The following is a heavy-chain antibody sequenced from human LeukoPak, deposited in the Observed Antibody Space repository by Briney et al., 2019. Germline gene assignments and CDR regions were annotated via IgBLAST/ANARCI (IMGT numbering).Heavy chain of an antibody. J-gene: IGHJ1*01. CDR2: RYYSGST. CDR3: ARVRGDFETD. CDR1: GGSISSYY. Sequence: KSSETLSLTCSVSGGSISSYYRTWIRQPPGKGLEWIGYRYYSGSTTYNPSLKSRVTISVDTSKSQFSLKLISVTAADTAIYYCARVRGDFETDWGRGTLVTVSS. D-gene: IGHD3-16*01. V-gene: IGHV4-59*01.